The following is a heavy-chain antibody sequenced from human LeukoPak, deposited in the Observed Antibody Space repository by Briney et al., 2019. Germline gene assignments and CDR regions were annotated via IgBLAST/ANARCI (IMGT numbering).Heavy chain of an antibody. D-gene: IGHD4-17*01. CDR3: ASRLPLYGDYEPFSY. J-gene: IGHJ4*02. CDR1: GYTFTGYY. V-gene: IGHV1-2*02. CDR2: INPNSGGT. Sequence: ASVKVSCKASGYTFTGYYMHWVRQAPGQGLEWMGWINPNSGGTNYAQKFQGRVTMTRDTSISTAYMELSRLRSDDTAVYYCASRLPLYGDYEPFSYWGQGTLVTVSS.